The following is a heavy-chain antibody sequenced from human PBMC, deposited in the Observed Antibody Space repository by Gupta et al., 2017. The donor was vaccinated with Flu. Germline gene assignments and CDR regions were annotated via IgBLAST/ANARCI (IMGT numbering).Heavy chain of an antibody. J-gene: IGHJ3*01. CDR3: AKNRASGITKGSFDV. Sequence: MKWVRQAPGKGLEWVSSISRISTFIYYADSVKGRFTISRDNAKNSIHLLMNGLRAEDTAVYYCAKNRASGITKGSFDVWGQGTTVTVS. V-gene: IGHV3-21*01. D-gene: IGHD1-1*01. CDR2: ISRISTFI.